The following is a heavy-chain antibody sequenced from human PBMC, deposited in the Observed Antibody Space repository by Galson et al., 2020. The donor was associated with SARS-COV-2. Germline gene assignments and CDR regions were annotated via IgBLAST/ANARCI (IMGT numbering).Heavy chain of an antibody. CDR2: IRSSSGTI. CDR3: ARERLEY. V-gene: IGHV3-48*04. J-gene: IGHJ4*02. CDR1: GFTFTSYT. D-gene: IGHD1-1*01. Sequence: AGSMRLSCAASGFTFTSYTMNWVSQAPVKGLELVASIRSSSGTIYYADSVTGRFTISRDNAKNSLYLQLNSLRVEDTAVYYCARERLEYWGQGTLVTVSS.